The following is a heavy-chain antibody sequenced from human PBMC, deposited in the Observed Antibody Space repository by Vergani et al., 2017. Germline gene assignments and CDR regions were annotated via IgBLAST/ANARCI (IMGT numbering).Heavy chain of an antibody. CDR1: GFTFSDYY. Sequence: QVQLVESGGGLVKPGGSLRLSCAASGFTFSDYYMSWIRQAPGKGLEWVSYISSSGITIYDADSAKGRFTLSRDNPKNSLYLQMNSLRAEDTAVYYCARKHISNYYDSSGYYYMGYYYGMDVWGQGTTVTVSS. D-gene: IGHD3-22*01. V-gene: IGHV3-11*01. CDR2: ISSSGITI. CDR3: ARKHISNYYDSSGYYYMGYYYGMDV. J-gene: IGHJ6*02.